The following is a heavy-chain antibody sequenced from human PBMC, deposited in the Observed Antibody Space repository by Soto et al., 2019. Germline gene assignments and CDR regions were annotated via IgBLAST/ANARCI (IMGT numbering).Heavy chain of an antibody. CDR1: NGSVSSGTYS. CDR2: IYYSGST. V-gene: IGHV4-30-2*01. Sequence: SETLSLTCTVSNGSVSSGTYSWSWVRQPPGKGLEWIGYIYYSGSTYYTPSLKSRLTMSVDRANDHFSLNLTSVTAADTAMYFCARGHYYYGMDVWGQGVTVTVSS. CDR3: ARGHYYYGMDV. J-gene: IGHJ6*02.